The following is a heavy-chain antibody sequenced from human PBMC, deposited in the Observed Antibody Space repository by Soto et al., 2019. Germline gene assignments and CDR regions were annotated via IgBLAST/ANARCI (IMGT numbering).Heavy chain of an antibody. J-gene: IGHJ4*01. CDR3: AKGSGGYFTNIDY. Sequence: PSETLSLTCAVTGDSISSGASSWSWIRQPPGKGLEWIGYLYHTGDTFYNPSLKSRVTISGDRSKNQFSLRLTSVTAADTAVYYCAKGSGGYFTNIDYWGRGTPVTVSS. CDR1: GDSISSGASS. D-gene: IGHD3-22*01. V-gene: IGHV4-30-2*01. CDR2: LYHTGDT.